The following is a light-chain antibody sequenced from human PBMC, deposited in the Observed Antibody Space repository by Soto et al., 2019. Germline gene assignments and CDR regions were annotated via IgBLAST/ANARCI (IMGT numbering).Light chain of an antibody. J-gene: IGLJ3*02. CDR3: SSYTSSSTLWV. CDR1: SSDVGGYNY. V-gene: IGLV2-14*01. CDR2: EVS. Sequence: QSVLTQPASVSGSPGQSITISCTGTSSDVGGYNYVSWYQQHPGKALKLMIYEVSNRPSGVSNRFSGSKSGNTASLTISGLQAEDEADYYCSSYTSSSTLWVFGGGTQLTVL.